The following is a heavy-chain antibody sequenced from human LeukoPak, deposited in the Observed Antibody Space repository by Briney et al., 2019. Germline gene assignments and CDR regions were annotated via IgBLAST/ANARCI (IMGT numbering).Heavy chain of an antibody. V-gene: IGHV3-48*01. CDR2: ISSSSSTM. J-gene: IGHJ4*02. Sequence: GGSLRLSCAASGFTFSTYSLNWVRQAPGRGLEWVSYISSSSSTMYYADSVKGRFTISRDNAKNSLYLQMNSLRAEDTAVYYCARWDIVAPCDYWGQGTLVTVSS. CDR3: ARWDIVAPCDY. D-gene: IGHD5-12*01. CDR1: GFTFSTYS.